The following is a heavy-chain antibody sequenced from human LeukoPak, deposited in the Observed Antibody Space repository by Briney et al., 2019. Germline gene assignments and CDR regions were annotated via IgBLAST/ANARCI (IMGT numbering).Heavy chain of an antibody. J-gene: IGHJ6*02. D-gene: IGHD1-26*01. V-gene: IGHV3-43*02. CDR1: GFTLGAFA. Sequence: PGGSLRLSCAASGFTLGAFAMHWVRQAPGKGLEWVSLIDKDGRSTYYAVSVKGRFTISRDNSKNSLYLQMNSLRTEDTALYYCATWAFYHSLDVWGQGTTVTVSS. CDR3: ATWAFYHSLDV. CDR2: IDKDGRST.